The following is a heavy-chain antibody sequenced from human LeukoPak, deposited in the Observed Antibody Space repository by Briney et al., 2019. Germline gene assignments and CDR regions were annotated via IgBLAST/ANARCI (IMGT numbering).Heavy chain of an antibody. V-gene: IGHV3-72*01. CDR1: GFTFSDHY. J-gene: IGHJ3*02. Sequence: PGGSLRLSCAASGFTFSDHYMDWVRQAPGKGLDWVGRARNKVNSYTTEYAAAVQGRFSISRDDSKNPLYLQLNSLKTEDTALYYCARSHYQSSDYFDEDAFDIWGQGTMVTVSS. CDR3: ARSHYQSSDYFDEDAFDI. CDR2: ARNKVNSYTT. D-gene: IGHD3-22*01.